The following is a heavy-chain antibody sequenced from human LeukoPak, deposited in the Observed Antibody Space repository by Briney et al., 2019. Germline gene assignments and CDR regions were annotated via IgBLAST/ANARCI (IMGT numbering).Heavy chain of an antibody. J-gene: IGHJ3*02. Sequence: PSETLSLTCTVSGGSNSSGSYYWSWIRQPAGKGLEWIGRIYTSGSTNYNPSLKSRVTISVDTSKNQFSLKLSSVTAADTAVYYCARDQDIYDSSGTAPAFDIWGQGTMVTVSS. CDR1: GGSNSSGSYY. CDR2: IYTSGST. V-gene: IGHV4-61*02. CDR3: ARDQDIYDSSGTAPAFDI. D-gene: IGHD3-22*01.